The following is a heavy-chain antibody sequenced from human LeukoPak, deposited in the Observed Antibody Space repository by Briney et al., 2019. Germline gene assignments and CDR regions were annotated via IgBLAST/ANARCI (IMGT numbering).Heavy chain of an antibody. CDR2: INPNSGGT. Sequence: ASVKVSCKASGYTFTGYYMHWVRQAPGQGLEWMGWINPNSGGTNYAQKFQGRVTMTRDTSTSTVYMELSSLRSEDTAVYYCARDPVSADSSGPPPYYYYGMDVWGQGTTVTVSS. D-gene: IGHD6-19*01. V-gene: IGHV1-2*02. J-gene: IGHJ6*02. CDR1: GYTFTGYY. CDR3: ARDPVSADSSGPPPYYYYGMDV.